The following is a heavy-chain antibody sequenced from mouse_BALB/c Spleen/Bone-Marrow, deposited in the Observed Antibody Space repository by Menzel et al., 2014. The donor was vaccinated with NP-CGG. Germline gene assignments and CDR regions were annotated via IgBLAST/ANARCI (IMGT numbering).Heavy chain of an antibody. CDR3: ANYYYGSSLFAY. D-gene: IGHD1-1*01. J-gene: IGHJ3*01. V-gene: IGHV14-3*02. CDR1: GFNIKDTY. Sequence: EVQLQQSGAELVKPGASVKLSCTASGFNIKDTYMHWVKQRPEQGLEWIGRIDPANGNTKYDPKFQGKATITADTSSNTGFLQVSSLTSEDTGVYYCANYYYGSSLFAYWGQGTLVTGSA. CDR2: IDPANGNT.